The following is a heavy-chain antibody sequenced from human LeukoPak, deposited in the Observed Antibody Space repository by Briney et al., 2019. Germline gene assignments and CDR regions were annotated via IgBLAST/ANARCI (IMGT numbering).Heavy chain of an antibody. CDR2: LNPIGGAT. V-gene: IGHV1-46*01. CDR3: ARDQGGTTAHGLDV. Sequence: ASVKVSCKASGYTFTSYYMHWVRQAPGQGLEWMGILNPIGGATTYAQKFQGRVTMTRDTSTSTVYMDLSSLGSEDTAVYYCARDQGGTTAHGLDVWGQGTTVTVSS. CDR1: GYTFTSYY. J-gene: IGHJ6*02. D-gene: IGHD1-1*01.